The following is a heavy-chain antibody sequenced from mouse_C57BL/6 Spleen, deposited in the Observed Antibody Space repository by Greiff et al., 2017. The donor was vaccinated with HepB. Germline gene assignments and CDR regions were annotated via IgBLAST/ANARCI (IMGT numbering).Heavy chain of an antibody. CDR1: GFTFSDYY. CDR2: ISNGGGST. Sequence: EVKLVESGGGLVQPGGSLKLSCAASGFTFSDYYMYWVRQTPEKRLEWVAYISNGGGSTYYPDTVKGRFTISRDNAKNTLYLQMSRLKSEDTAMYYCARGAVTVFFAYWGQGTLVTVSA. V-gene: IGHV5-12*01. CDR3: ARGAVTVFFAY. J-gene: IGHJ3*01. D-gene: IGHD3-3*01.